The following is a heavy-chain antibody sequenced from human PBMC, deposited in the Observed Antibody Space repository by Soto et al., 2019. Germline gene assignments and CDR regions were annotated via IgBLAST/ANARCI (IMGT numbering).Heavy chain of an antibody. D-gene: IGHD5-18*01. J-gene: IGHJ5*02. V-gene: IGHV4-61*08. CDR2: IYYRGST. Sequence: QVQLQESGPGLVKASETLSLTCTVSGGSVSSGDYYWSWIRQPPGKGLEWIGNIYYRGSTNYNPSLKSRATISVDTSKNQFSLKVSSVTAADTAVYYCARIPVDISMIYWFDPWGQGTLVTVSS. CDR1: GGSVSSGDYY. CDR3: ARIPVDISMIYWFDP.